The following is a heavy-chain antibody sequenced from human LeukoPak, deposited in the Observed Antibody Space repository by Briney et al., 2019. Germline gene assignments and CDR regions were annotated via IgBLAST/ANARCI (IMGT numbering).Heavy chain of an antibody. D-gene: IGHD6-13*01. V-gene: IGHV4-4*07. CDR3: ARGDPAAGQNAAGSDY. Sequence: SETLSLTCTVSGGSISSYSWNWIRQPPGNGLEWIGRIYTSGSTNYNPSLKSRVTMSVDTSKNQFSLKLSSVTAADTAVYYCARGDPAAGQNAAGSDYWGQGTLVTVSS. CDR1: GGSISSYS. J-gene: IGHJ4*02. CDR2: IYTSGST.